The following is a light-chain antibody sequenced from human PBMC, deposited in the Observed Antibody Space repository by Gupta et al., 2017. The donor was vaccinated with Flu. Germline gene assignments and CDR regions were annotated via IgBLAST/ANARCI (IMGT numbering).Light chain of an antibody. CDR3: CSFRTSNTYV. J-gene: IGLJ1*01. V-gene: IGLV2-14*01. CDR1: STDIGGYNY. Sequence: QSALTQPASVSGSPGQSITISCTETSTDIGGYNYVSWYQQRPGKAPKLIMYEVSNRPSGVSNRVSGSKFGNTASLTISGLQAEDEAEDDCCSFRTSNTYVFGTGTKVTVL. CDR2: EVS.